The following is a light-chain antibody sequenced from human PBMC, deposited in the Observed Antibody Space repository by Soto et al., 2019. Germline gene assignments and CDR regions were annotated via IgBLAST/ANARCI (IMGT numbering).Light chain of an antibody. V-gene: IGKV3-20*01. CDR3: VQYDEPPSRWT. Sequence: EIVLTQSPGTLSLSPGERGTVSCRASQIVNSKYLAWYQHRPGQAPRLLIYDASNRATGIPDRFSGSASGTDFILTINGLEPEDFAVYYCVQYDEPPSRWTFGQGTKV. J-gene: IGKJ1*01. CDR2: DAS. CDR1: QIVNSKY.